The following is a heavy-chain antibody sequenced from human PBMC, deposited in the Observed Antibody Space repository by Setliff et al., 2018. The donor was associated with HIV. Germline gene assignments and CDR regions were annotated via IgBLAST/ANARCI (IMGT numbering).Heavy chain of an antibody. J-gene: IGHJ2*01. CDR1: GYTFINYG. V-gene: IGHV1-18*04. CDR3: ARVASITMIVVASGYFDL. D-gene: IGHD3-22*01. CDR2: ISPYNDYT. Sequence: ASVKVSCKTSGYTFINYGITWVRQAPGQGLEWMGWISPYNDYTNYEQSLQGRVRMTTDTSTRTAYMDLRSLRSDDTAVYYCARVASITMIVVASGYFDLWGRGTLVTVSS.